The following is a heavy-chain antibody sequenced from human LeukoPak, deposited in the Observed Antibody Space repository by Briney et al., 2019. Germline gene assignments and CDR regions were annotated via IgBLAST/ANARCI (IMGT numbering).Heavy chain of an antibody. J-gene: IGHJ4*02. D-gene: IGHD6-13*01. CDR2: IIPIFGTA. V-gene: IGHV1-69*06. CDR3: ARGLDPLGIAAAGTWNYFDY. CDR1: GGTFISYA. Sequence: GASVKVSCKASGGTFISYAISWVRQAPGQGLEWMGGIIPIFGTANYAQKFQGRVTITADKSTSTAYMELSSLRSEDTAVYYCARGLDPLGIAAAGTWNYFDYWGQGTLVTVSS.